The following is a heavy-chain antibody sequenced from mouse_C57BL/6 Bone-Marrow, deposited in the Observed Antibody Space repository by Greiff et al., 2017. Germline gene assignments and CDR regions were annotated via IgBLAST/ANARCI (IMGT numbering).Heavy chain of an antibody. CDR1: GFTFSSYA. CDR2: ISSGGDYI. D-gene: IGHD1-1*01. Sequence: EVQLQESGEGLVKPGGSLKLSCAASGFTFSSYAMSWVRQTPEKRLEWVAYISSGGDYIYYADNVKGRFTISRDNARNTLYLQMSSLKSEDTAMYYCTRDRKDYGRETAWFAYWGQGTLVTVSA. V-gene: IGHV5-9-1*02. J-gene: IGHJ3*01. CDR3: TRDRKDYGRETAWFAY.